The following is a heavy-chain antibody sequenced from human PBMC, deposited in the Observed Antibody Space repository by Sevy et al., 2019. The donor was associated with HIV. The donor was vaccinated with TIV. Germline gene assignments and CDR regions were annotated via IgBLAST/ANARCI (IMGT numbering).Heavy chain of an antibody. CDR3: PGNVIIGAYGVWFDP. Sequence: GGSLRLSCAASGFTFSSYSMNWVRQAPGKGLEWVSSITSSSSHIYYANSVKGRFTISRDNAKNSLYLQMNSLRAEDTAVNYCPGNVIIGAYGVWFDPWGQGALVTVSS. J-gene: IGHJ5*02. D-gene: IGHD3-16*01. CDR1: GFTFSSYS. CDR2: ITSSSSHI. V-gene: IGHV3-21*01.